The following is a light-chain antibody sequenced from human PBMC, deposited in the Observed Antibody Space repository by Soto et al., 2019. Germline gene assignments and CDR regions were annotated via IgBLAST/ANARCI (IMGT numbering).Light chain of an antibody. J-gene: IGKJ5*01. CDR2: GAS. CDR1: QSVRTR. CDR3: QQYDSWPPIT. Sequence: EIVMTQSPATLSVSPGEGVTLSCRASQSVRTRLAWYQQRPGQAPRLLIYGASTRATGIPDRFRGSGSGTEYTLTISSLQPEDVAVYYCQQYDSWPPITFGQGTRLEIK. V-gene: IGKV3-15*01.